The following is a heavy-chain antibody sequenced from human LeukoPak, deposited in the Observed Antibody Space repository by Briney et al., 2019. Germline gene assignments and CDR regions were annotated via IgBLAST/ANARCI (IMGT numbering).Heavy chain of an antibody. CDR1: GFTFSSYW. Sequence: GGSLRLSCAASGFTFSSYWMSWVRQAPGKWLEWVSNIKQDGSEKYYVDSVKGRFTISRDNAKNSLYLQMNSLRAEDTAVYYCAELGITMIGGVWGKGTTVTISS. CDR2: IKQDGSEK. CDR3: AELGITMIGGV. V-gene: IGHV3-7*01. J-gene: IGHJ6*01. D-gene: IGHD3-10*02.